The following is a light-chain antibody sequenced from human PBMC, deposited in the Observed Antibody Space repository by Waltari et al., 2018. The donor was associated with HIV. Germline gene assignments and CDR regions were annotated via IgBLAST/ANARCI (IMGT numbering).Light chain of an antibody. V-gene: IGKV4-1*01. CDR3: QQYYSTPT. Sequence: DILMTQSPDSLVVSLGERATSNCKSSQSVLYSSNNKNYLAWYQHKPGQPPNLLIYWASTRESGVPDRFSGSGSGTDFTLTISSLQAEDVAVYYCQQYYSTPTFGQGTKVEIK. J-gene: IGKJ1*01. CDR2: WAS. CDR1: QSVLYSSNNKNY.